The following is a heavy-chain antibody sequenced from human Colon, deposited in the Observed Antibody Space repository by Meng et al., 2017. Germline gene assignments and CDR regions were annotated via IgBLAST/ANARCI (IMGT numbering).Heavy chain of an antibody. D-gene: IGHD6-19*01. V-gene: IGHV3-21*01. CDR1: GFTFSSYS. Sequence: GESLKISCAASGFTFSSYSMNWVRQAPGKGLEWVSSFSSSRNYIYYANSVRGRFTISRDNAKNSLFLQINSLRVEDTAVYYCARAGVGGMGRDAFDIWGQGTVVTVSS. J-gene: IGHJ3*02. CDR2: FSSSRNYI. CDR3: ARAGVGGMGRDAFDI.